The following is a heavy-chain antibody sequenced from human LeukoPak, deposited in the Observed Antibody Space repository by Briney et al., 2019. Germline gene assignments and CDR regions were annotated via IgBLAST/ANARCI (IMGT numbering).Heavy chain of an antibody. Sequence: ASVKVSCKASGYTLTGSYMHWVRQAPGQGLEWMGWINPNSGNTNYAPKFQGRVTMTRDTSISTAYMELSRLRSDDTAVYYCARDRRNLEQDFDYWGQGTLVTVSS. D-gene: IGHD1/OR15-1a*01. CDR3: ARDRRNLEQDFDY. CDR2: INPNSGNT. J-gene: IGHJ4*02. V-gene: IGHV1-2*02. CDR1: GYTLTGSY.